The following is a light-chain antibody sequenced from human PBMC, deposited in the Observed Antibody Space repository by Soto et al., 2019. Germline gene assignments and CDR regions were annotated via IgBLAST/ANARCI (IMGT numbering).Light chain of an antibody. CDR2: GNS. CDR1: SSNIGAGYD. Sequence: QSVLTQPPSVSGAPGQRVTISCTGTSSNIGAGYDVHWYQQLPGTAPKLLIYGNSNRPSGVPDRFSGSKSGTSASLAITGLQAEDEADYYCQSYDNSLSALRVFGGGTKVTVL. V-gene: IGLV1-40*01. J-gene: IGLJ3*02. CDR3: QSYDNSLSALRV.